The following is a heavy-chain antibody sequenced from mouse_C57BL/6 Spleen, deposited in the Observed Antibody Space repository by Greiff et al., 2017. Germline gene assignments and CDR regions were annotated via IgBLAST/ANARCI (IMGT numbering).Heavy chain of an antibody. V-gene: IGHV2-2*01. J-gene: IGHJ4*01. Sequence: VKLMESGPGLVQPSQSLSITCTVSGFSLTSYGVHWVRQSPGKGLEWLGVIWSGGSTDYNAAFISRLSISKDNSKSQVFFKMNSLQADDTAIYYCARMDDSYAMDYWGQGTSVTVSS. CDR2: IWSGGST. CDR3: ARMDDSYAMDY. CDR1: GFSLTSYG.